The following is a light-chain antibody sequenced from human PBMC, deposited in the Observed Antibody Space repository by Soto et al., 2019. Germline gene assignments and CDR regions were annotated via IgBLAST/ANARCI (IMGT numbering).Light chain of an antibody. CDR1: QNFTTW. V-gene: IGKV1-12*01. CDR3: QQGSRFPFT. J-gene: IGKJ3*01. CDR2: GAS. Sequence: DIQITQSPSSVSASVGDRVTVTCRASQNFTTWLTWYQQTPGKAPNLLIYGASTLQRGVPSRFSGSGSGTEFTLTISSLQPEDFAIYFCQQGSRFPFTFGPGTRVDFK.